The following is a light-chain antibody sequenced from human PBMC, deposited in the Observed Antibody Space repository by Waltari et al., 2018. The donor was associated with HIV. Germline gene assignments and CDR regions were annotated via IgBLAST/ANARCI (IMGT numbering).Light chain of an antibody. J-gene: IGKJ3*01. Sequence: IVLTQSPATLSLSPGERAILSCRASHSIRNYLTCYQQRPGQAPRLLVYDTSNRATGIPARFSGSGSGTDFALSIASQESEDFAIYYCHQSSNLPFTFGPGTKVDI. CDR2: DTS. V-gene: IGKV3-11*01. CDR3: HQSSNLPFT. CDR1: HSIRNY.